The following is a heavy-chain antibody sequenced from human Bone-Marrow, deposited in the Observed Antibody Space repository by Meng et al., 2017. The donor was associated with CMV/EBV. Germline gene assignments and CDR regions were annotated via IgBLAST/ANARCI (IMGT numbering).Heavy chain of an antibody. V-gene: IGHV3-9*01. CDR1: GFTFDDYA. J-gene: IGHJ5*02. Sequence: SLKISCAASGFTFDDYAMHWVRQAPGKGLEWVSGISWNSGSIGYADSVKGRFTISRDNAKNSLYLQMNSLRAEDTAVYYCARIDLWGQGTLVTGSS. CDR3: ARIDL. CDR2: ISWNSGSI.